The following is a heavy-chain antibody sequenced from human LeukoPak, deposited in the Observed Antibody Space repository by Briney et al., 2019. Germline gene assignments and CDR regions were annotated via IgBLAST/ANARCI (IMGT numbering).Heavy chain of an antibody. CDR1: GFTFSSHS. CDR2: ISSGSSAR. V-gene: IGHV3-48*01. CDR3: ARMSGSRLPGY. Sequence: GGSLRLSCAASGFTFSSHSMNWVRQTPGKGLEWVSYISSGSSARYYADSVKGRFTISRDDARNSLYLQMNSLRAEDTAVYYCARMSGSRLPGYCGQGTLVTVSS. D-gene: IGHD5-12*01. J-gene: IGHJ4*02.